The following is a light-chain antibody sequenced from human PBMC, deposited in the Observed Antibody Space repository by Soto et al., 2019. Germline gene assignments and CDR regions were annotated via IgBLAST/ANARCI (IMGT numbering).Light chain of an antibody. J-gene: IGLJ3*02. V-gene: IGLV1-40*01. CDR1: SSNIGAGYD. Sequence: QSVLTQPPSVSGAPGQRVTISCTGSSSNIGAGYDVHWYQQLPGTAPKLLIYGNSNRPSGVPDRFSGSKSGTSASLAITGLQAEDEADDYCQSYDSSLSGVFGGGTQPTVL. CDR3: QSYDSSLSGV. CDR2: GNS.